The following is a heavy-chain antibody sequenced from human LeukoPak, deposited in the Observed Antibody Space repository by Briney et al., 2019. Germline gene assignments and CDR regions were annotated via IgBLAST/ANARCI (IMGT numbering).Heavy chain of an antibody. CDR1: GGSISSNY. CDR2: MYDTGST. CDR3: ARRGYRYGSYYYGLDV. J-gene: IGHJ6*02. V-gene: IGHV4-59*08. D-gene: IGHD5-18*01. Sequence: PSETLSLTCTVSGGSISSNYWNWIRQPPGKGLEWIGYMYDTGSTNYNPSLKSRVTISVDTSKNQLSLKLSSVTAADTAVYYCARRGYRYGSYYYGLDVWGQGTTVTVSS.